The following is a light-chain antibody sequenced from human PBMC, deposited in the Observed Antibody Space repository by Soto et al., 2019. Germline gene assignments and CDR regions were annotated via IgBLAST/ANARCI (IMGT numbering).Light chain of an antibody. V-gene: IGKV3-20*01. J-gene: IGKJ1*01. Sequence: EIVLTQSPGTLSLSPGERATLSCRASQSVSSSYLAWYQQTPGQAPRLLIYGASSRATGIPDRFSGSGSGTDFTLTISRLEPEEFAVYYFQQYGSSPKTFGQGTKVEIK. CDR1: QSVSSSY. CDR3: QQYGSSPKT. CDR2: GAS.